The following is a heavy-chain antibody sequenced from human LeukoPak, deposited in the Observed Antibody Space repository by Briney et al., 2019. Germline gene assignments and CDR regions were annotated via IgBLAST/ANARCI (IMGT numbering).Heavy chain of an antibody. V-gene: IGHV3-49*03. D-gene: IGHD5-12*01. Sequence: GGSLRLSCTASGFTFDNYAMSWSRQAPGKGLEWVGFIRSKIYGGTTEYAAFVKGRFTISRDDSKSMAYLQMTSLKSEDTAVYYCVRYSGDADYWGQGTLVTVSS. CDR1: GFTFDNYA. CDR2: IRSKIYGGTT. CDR3: VRYSGDADY. J-gene: IGHJ4*02.